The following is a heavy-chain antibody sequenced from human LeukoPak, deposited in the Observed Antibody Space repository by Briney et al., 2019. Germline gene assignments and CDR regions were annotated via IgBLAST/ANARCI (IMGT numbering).Heavy chain of an antibody. Sequence: SETHSLTCTVSGGSISSYYWSWIRRPPGKGLEWIGYIYNSGSTNYNPSLKSRVTISVDTSKNQFSLKLSSVTAADTAVYYCARRPTVTTFFDYWGQGTLVTVSS. V-gene: IGHV4-59*01. D-gene: IGHD4-17*01. CDR2: IYNSGST. CDR1: GGSISSYY. J-gene: IGHJ4*02. CDR3: ARRPTVTTFFDY.